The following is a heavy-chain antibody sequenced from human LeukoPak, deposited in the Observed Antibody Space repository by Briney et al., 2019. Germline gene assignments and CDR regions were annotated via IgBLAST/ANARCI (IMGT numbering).Heavy chain of an antibody. D-gene: IGHD5-12*01. J-gene: IGHJ4*02. CDR3: ARLITSGYGLYFDY. Sequence: GASVKVSCKASGGTFSSYAISWVRQAPGQGLEWMGGIIPIFGTANYAQKFQGRVTITANESTSTAYMELSSLRSGDTAVYYCARLITSGYGLYFDYWGQGTLVTVSS. V-gene: IGHV1-69*13. CDR2: IIPIFGTA. CDR1: GGTFSSYA.